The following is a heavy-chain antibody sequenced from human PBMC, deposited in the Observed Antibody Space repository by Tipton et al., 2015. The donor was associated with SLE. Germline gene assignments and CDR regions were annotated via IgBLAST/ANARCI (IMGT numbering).Heavy chain of an antibody. Sequence: TLSLTCTVAGDSISGFYWNWIRQPPGRGLEWIGYISTSGSTFYNPSLKSRVTISIDTSKKQFSLNLSSVTAADTAVYYCARDGRGYCDNSGCSEYHWFDPWGQGTLVTVSS. J-gene: IGHJ5*02. CDR3: ARDGRGYCDNSGCSEYHWFDP. V-gene: IGHV4-4*08. D-gene: IGHD2-15*01. CDR2: ISTSGST. CDR1: GDSISGFY.